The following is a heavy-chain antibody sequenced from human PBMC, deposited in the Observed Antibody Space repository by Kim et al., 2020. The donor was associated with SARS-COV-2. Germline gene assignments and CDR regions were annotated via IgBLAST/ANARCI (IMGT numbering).Heavy chain of an antibody. Sequence: GGSLRLSCAASGFTVSSNYMSWVRQAPGKGLEWVSVIYSGGSTYYADSVKGRFTISRDNSKNTLYLQMNSLRAEDTAVYYCARERVRWLQSHYYFDYWSQGTLVTVSS. CDR3: ARERVRWLQSHYYFDY. V-gene: IGHV3-53*01. CDR1: GFTVSSNY. J-gene: IGHJ4*02. CDR2: IYSGGST. D-gene: IGHD5-12*01.